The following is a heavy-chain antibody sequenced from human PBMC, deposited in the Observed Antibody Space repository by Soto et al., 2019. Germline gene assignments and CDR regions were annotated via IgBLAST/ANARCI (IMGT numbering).Heavy chain of an antibody. V-gene: IGHV3-11*05. CDR1: GFTFSDYY. D-gene: IGHD3-9*01. CDR2: ISSSSSYT. J-gene: IGHJ3*02. CDR3: ARDADILTGSDAFDI. Sequence: QVQLVESGGGLVKPGGSLRLSCAASGFTFSDYYMSWIRQAPGKGLEWVSYISSSSSYTNYADSVKGRFTISRDNAKNSLYLQMNSLRAEDTAVYYCARDADILTGSDAFDISGQGTIFTVSS.